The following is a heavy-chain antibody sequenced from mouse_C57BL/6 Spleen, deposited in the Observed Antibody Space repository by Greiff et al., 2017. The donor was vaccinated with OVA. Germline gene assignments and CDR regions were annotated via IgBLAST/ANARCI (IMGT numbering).Heavy chain of an antibody. Sequence: QVQLKESGAELARPGASVKMSCKASGYTFTSYTMHWVKQRPGQGLEWIGYINPSSGYTKYNQKFKDKATLTADKSSSTAYMQLSSLTSEDSAVEYCARGDYYGSAKVFDVWGTGTTVTVSS. D-gene: IGHD1-1*01. J-gene: IGHJ1*03. CDR2: INPSSGYT. V-gene: IGHV1-4*01. CDR1: GYTFTSYT. CDR3: ARGDYYGSAKVFDV.